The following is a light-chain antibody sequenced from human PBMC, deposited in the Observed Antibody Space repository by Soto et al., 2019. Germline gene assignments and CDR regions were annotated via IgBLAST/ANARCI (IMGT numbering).Light chain of an antibody. CDR3: CSYAGSLNLV. CDR1: YSDIGAYDF. Sequence: QSALTLPRSVSGSLGQSVTISCTGTYSDIGAYDFVSWYQHHPGKAPKLMVYDVTTRSSGVPDRFSGSKSGNTASLAISGLQAEDEADYYCCSYAGSLNLVFGGGTKVTVL. J-gene: IGLJ2*01. V-gene: IGLV2-11*01. CDR2: DVT.